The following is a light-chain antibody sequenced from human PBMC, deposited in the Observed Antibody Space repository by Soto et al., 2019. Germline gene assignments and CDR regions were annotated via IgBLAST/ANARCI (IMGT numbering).Light chain of an antibody. CDR1: QSVSSW. V-gene: IGKV1-5*03. J-gene: IGKJ1*01. Sequence: EIQMTQSPSTLSASVGDRVTITCRASQSVSSWLAWYQQKPGTAPKPLIYKASSLESGVPSRFSGSGSGTEFTLTISSLQPGDFATYYCHQYASSSWTFGQGTKVEIK. CDR3: HQYASSSWT. CDR2: KAS.